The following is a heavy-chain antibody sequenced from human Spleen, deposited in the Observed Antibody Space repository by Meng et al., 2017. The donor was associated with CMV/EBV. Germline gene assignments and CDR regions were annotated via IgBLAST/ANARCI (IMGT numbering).Heavy chain of an antibody. V-gene: IGHV3-30*02. J-gene: IGHJ4*02. Sequence: GESLKISCAASGFTFSSYGIHWVRQAPGKGLDWVASIRNDGSDKYYADSMKGRFTISRDNAKNSLYLQMNSLRTEDTAVYYCARSTPFDYWGQGTLVTVSS. CDR2: IRNDGSDK. CDR3: ARSTPFDY. D-gene: IGHD2-2*01. CDR1: GFTFSSYG.